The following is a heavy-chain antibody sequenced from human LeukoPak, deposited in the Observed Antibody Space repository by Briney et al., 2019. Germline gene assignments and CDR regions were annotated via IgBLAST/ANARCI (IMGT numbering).Heavy chain of an antibody. V-gene: IGHV3-66*02. J-gene: IGHJ3*02. CDR3: ARGYNWWAFDI. CDR2: IYSGGST. CDR1: GFTVSSNY. D-gene: IGHD1-20*01. Sequence: GGSLRLSCAASGFTVSSNYMSWVRQAPGKGLEWVSVIYSGGSTYYADSVKGRFTTSRDNSKNTLYLQMNSLRAEDTAVYYCARGYNWWAFDIWGQGTMVTVSS.